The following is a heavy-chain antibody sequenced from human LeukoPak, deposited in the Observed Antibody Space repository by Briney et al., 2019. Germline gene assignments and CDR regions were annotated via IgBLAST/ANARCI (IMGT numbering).Heavy chain of an antibody. CDR1: GFTFSSYW. CDR3: ARGFCSSTSCYEAFRAFDI. V-gene: IGHV3-74*01. Sequence: GGSLRLSCAASGFTFSSYWMHWVRQAPGKGLVWVSRINSDGSSTSYADSVKGRFTISRDNAKNTLYLQMNSLRAEDTAVYYCARGFCSSTSCYEAFRAFDIWGQGTMVTVSS. CDR2: INSDGSST. J-gene: IGHJ3*02. D-gene: IGHD2-2*01.